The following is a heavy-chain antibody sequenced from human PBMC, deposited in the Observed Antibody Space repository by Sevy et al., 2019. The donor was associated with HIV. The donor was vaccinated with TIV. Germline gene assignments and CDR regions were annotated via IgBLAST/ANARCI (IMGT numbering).Heavy chain of an antibody. V-gene: IGHV4-39*01. D-gene: IGHD2-21*01. CDR1: GGSITSSGHY. CDR3: ARVAGGENYDYGIDV. Sequence: SETLSLTCTVSGGSITSSGHYWGWIRQSPGKGLEWIGAVYYVGNSYANPSLTSRVTISADTSKNLFSLSLASLTAADTAIYYCARVAGGENYDYGIDVWGLGTSVTVSS. J-gene: IGHJ6*02. CDR2: VYYVGNS.